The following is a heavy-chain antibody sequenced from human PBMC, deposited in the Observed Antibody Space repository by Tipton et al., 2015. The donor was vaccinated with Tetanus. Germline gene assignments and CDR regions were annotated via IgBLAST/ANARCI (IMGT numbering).Heavy chain of an antibody. CDR3: ARSASPFEY. V-gene: IGHV3-23*01. Sequence: SLRLSCAASGFSFRSYWMHWVRQSPGKGLVWVSAISASGDSTYYADFVKGRFIISRDTSKNTLYLQMNSLRAEDTAVYYCARSASPFEYWGQGTLVTVSS. CDR2: ISASGDST. CDR1: GFSFRSYW. J-gene: IGHJ4*02.